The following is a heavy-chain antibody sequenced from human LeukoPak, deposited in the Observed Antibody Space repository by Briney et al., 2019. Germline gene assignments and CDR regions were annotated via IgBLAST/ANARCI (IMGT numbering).Heavy chain of an antibody. J-gene: IGHJ4*02. D-gene: IGHD4-23*01. CDR2: ISGSGGST. Sequence: PSGGSLRLSCAASGFTFSSYAMSWVRQAPGKGLEWVSAISGSGGSTYYADSVKGRFTISRDNSKNTLYLQMNSLRAEDTAVYYCAKAPDDYGGNSLLNSGQGTLVTVSS. CDR3: AKAPDDYGGNSLLN. CDR1: GFTFSSYA. V-gene: IGHV3-23*01.